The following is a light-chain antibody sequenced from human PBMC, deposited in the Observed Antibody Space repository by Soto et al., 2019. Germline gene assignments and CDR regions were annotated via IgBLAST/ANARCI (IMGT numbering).Light chain of an antibody. CDR1: QSFSSSY. CDR2: GAS. V-gene: IGKV3-20*01. Sequence: EIVLTQSPGTLSLSPGERATLSCRASQSFSSSYLAWYQQKPGQAPRLLIYGASSMATGIPDRFSGSGSGKDFSVTISRLEPEDVAVYYCRQYGSARTFGQGTKGDIK. CDR3: RQYGSART. J-gene: IGKJ1*01.